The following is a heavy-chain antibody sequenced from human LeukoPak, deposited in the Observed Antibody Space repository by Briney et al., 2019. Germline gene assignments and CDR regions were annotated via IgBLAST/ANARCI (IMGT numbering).Heavy chain of an antibody. CDR1: GASINSHF. J-gene: IGHJ5*02. V-gene: IGHV4-59*06. CDR3: ARDSGYDSSGFYYGGFDP. CDR2: IHYSGST. Sequence: SETLSLTCNVSGASINSHFWSWTRQLPGKGLEWIGYIHYSGSTYYNPSLKSRVSISVDTSKNQLSLKLSSVTAADTALYFCARDSGYDSSGFYYGGFDPWGQGTLVTVSS. D-gene: IGHD3-22*01.